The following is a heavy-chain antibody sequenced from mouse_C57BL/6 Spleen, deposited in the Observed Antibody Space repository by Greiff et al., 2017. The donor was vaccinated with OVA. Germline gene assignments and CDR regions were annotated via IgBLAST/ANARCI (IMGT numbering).Heavy chain of an antibody. CDR2: ISDGGSYT. D-gene: IGHD2-12*01. CDR1: GFTFSRYA. Sequence: DVMLVESGGGLVKPGGSLKLSCAASGFTFSRYAMSWVRQTPEKRLEWVATISDGGSYTYYPDNVKGRFSLSRDNAKNNLYQQMSHLKSEDTAMYYCARGSDYGTWFAYGGQGTLVTVAA. V-gene: IGHV5-4*03. CDR3: ARGSDYGTWFAY. J-gene: IGHJ3*01.